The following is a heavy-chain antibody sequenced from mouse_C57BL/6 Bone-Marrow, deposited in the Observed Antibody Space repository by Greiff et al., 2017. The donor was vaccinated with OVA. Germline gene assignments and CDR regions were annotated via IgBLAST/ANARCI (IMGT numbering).Heavy chain of an antibody. Sequence: EVKVVESGGGLVQPKGSLKLSCAASGFSFNTYAMNWVRQAPGKGLEWVARIRSKSNNYATYYADSVKDRFTISRDDSESMLYLQMNNLKTEDTAMYYCVADSTFWYFDVWGTGTTVTVSS. CDR2: IRSKSNNYAT. CDR3: VADSTFWYFDV. J-gene: IGHJ1*03. D-gene: IGHD5-1*01. CDR1: GFSFNTYA. V-gene: IGHV10-1*01.